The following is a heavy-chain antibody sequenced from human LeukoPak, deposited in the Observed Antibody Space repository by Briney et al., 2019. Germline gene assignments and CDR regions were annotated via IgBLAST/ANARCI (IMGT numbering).Heavy chain of an antibody. CDR2: ISYDGSNK. CDR1: GFTLSSYG. V-gene: IGHV3-30*18. Sequence: GGSLRLSCAASGFTLSSYGMHWVRQAPGKGLEWVAVISYDGSNKYYADSVKGRFTISRDNSKNTLYLQMNSLRAEDTAVYYCAKDLETMGTFDYWGQGTLVTVSS. J-gene: IGHJ4*02. D-gene: IGHD3-10*01. CDR3: AKDLETMGTFDY.